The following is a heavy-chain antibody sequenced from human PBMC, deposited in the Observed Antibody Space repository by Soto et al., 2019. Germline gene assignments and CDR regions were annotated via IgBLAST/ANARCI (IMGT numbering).Heavy chain of an antibody. CDR2: IYYSGST. D-gene: IGHD3-10*01. V-gene: IGHV4-59*01. Sequence: PSETLSLTCTVSGGSISSYYWSWIRQPPGKGLEWIGYIYYSGSTNYNPSLKSRVTISVDTSKNQFSLKLSSVTAADTAVYYCAREFFYYYGSGSPSNWFDLCGQGTLVTVSS. CDR3: AREFFYYYGSGSPSNWFDL. CDR1: GGSISSYY. J-gene: IGHJ5*02.